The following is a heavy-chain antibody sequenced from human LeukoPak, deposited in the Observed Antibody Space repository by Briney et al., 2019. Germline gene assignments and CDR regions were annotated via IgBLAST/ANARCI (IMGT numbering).Heavy chain of an antibody. CDR2: IYHSGST. CDR3: AREIYCSSTSCSYRRSHRSTKRAAHFDY. V-gene: IGHV4-4*02. CDR1: GGSISSTNW. J-gene: IGHJ4*02. D-gene: IGHD2-2*01. Sequence: TASETLSLTCAVSGGSISSTNWWSWVRQPPGKGLEWIGEIYHSGSTYYNPSLKSRVTISVDTSKNQFSLKLSSVTAADTAVYYCAREIYCSSTSCSYRRSHRSTKRAAHFDYWGQGTLVTVSS.